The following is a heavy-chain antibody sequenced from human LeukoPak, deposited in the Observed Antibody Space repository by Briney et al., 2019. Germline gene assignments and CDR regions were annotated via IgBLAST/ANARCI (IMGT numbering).Heavy chain of an antibody. V-gene: IGHV3-30*04. CDR2: ISQDGSKR. J-gene: IGHJ4*02. Sequence: TGGSLRLSCVASGLTFRSYAMHWVRQAPGKGLEWVVVISQDGSKRHYADSVRGRFTISRDNSRNTLYLEMNSLRAGDTAVYYCVREPGPGYFDYWGRGTLVTVSS. CDR3: VREPGPGYFDY. D-gene: IGHD6-13*01. CDR1: GLTFRSYA.